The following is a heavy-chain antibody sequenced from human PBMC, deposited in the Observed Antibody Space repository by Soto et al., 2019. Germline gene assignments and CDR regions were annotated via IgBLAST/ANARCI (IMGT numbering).Heavy chain of an antibody. CDR1: GGTFSSYA. V-gene: IGHV1-69*13. CDR3: ARDLGEKYSGYDFAFDI. J-gene: IGHJ3*02. D-gene: IGHD5-12*01. CDR2: IIPIFGTA. Sequence: ASVKVSCKASGGTFSSYAISWVRQAPGQGLEWMGGIIPIFGTANYAQKFQGRVTITADESTSTAYMELSSLRSEDAAVYCCARDLGEKYSGYDFAFDIWGQGTMVTVSS.